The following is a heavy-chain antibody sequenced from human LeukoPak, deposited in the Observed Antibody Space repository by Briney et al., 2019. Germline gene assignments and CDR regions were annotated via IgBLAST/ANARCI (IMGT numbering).Heavy chain of an antibody. Sequence: GGSLRLSCAASGFTFSSYGMHWVRQAPGKGLEWVAVIWYDGSNKYYADSVKGRFAISRDNSKNTVYLQMNSLRAEDTAIYYCARDMYSYGNDAFDIWGQGTVVTVSS. CDR3: ARDMYSYGNDAFDI. V-gene: IGHV3-33*01. D-gene: IGHD5-18*01. J-gene: IGHJ3*02. CDR2: IWYDGSNK. CDR1: GFTFSSYG.